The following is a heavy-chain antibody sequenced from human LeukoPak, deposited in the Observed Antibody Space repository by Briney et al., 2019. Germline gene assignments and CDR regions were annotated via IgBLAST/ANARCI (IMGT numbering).Heavy chain of an antibody. V-gene: IGHV1-69*04. Sequence: SVKVSCKASGGTFSSYAISWVRQAPGQGLEWMGRIIPILGIANYAQKFQGRVTITADKSTSTAYMELSSLRSEETAVYYCARDQGLTAPPPYGLDVWGQGTTVTVSS. CDR2: IIPILGIA. CDR3: ARDQGLTAPPPYGLDV. CDR1: GGTFSSYA. J-gene: IGHJ6*02. D-gene: IGHD5-18*01.